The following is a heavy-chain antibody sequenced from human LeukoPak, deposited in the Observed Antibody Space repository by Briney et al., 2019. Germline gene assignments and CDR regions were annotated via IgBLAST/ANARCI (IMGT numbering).Heavy chain of an antibody. Sequence: PGRSLRLSCAASGFTFSSYGMHWIRQAPGKGLEWVAVIWYGGSNKYYADSVKGRFTISRDNSKTTLYLQMNSLRAEDTAVYYCARSYYDSSGYYSGIDYWGQGTLVTVSS. V-gene: IGHV3-33*01. CDR2: IWYGGSNK. CDR1: GFTFSSYG. CDR3: ARSYYDSSGYYSGIDY. D-gene: IGHD3-22*01. J-gene: IGHJ4*02.